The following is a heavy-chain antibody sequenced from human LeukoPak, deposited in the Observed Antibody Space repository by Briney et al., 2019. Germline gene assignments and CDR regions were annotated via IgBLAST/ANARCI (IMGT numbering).Heavy chain of an antibody. D-gene: IGHD3-3*01. CDR3: ARVDLASGFAYYYYGMDV. J-gene: IGHJ6*02. CDR2: IIPILGIA. Sequence: SVKVSCKASGGTFSSYAISWVRQAPGQGLEWMGRIIPILGIANYAQKFQGRVTITADKSTSTAYMELSSLRSEDTAVYYCARVDLASGFAYYYYGMDVWGQGTTVTVSS. CDR1: GGTFSSYA. V-gene: IGHV1-69*04.